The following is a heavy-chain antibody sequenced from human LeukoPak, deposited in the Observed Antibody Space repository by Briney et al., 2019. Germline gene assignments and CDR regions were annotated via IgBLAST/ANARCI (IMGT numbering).Heavy chain of an antibody. V-gene: IGHV3-30*18. Sequence: GGSLRLSCAASGFTFSSYGMPWVRQAPGKGLEWVAVISYDGSNKYYADSVKGRFTISRDNSKNTLYLQMNSLRAEDTAVYYCAKDLRGSYYDYWGQGTLVTVSS. D-gene: IGHD1-26*01. CDR3: AKDLRGSYYDY. CDR2: ISYDGSNK. CDR1: GFTFSSYG. J-gene: IGHJ4*03.